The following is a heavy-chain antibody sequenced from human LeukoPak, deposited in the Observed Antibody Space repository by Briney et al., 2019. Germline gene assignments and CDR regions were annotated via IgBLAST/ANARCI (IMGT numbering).Heavy chain of an antibody. V-gene: IGHV1-58*01. CDR2: IAVGSGNT. D-gene: IGHD2-15*01. CDR3: AAGYCSGGSCYFDP. J-gene: IGHJ5*02. CDR1: GFTFTSSA. Sequence: SVKVSCKASGFTFTSSAVQWVRQARGQRPEWIGWIAVGSGNTNYAQKFQERVTITRDMSTSTAYMELSSLRSEDTAVYYCAAGYCSGGSCYFDPWGQGTLVTVSS.